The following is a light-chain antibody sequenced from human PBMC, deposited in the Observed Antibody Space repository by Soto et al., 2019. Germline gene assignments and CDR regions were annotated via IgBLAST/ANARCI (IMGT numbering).Light chain of an antibody. Sequence: QSALTQPPSASGSPGQSVTISCTGTSSDVGGYNYVSWYQQHPGKAPKLMIYEVSKRPSGVPDRFSGSKSGNTASLTVSGLQAEDEADYYCSSYAGSCLIVFGTGTKLTVL. CDR1: SSDVGGYNY. J-gene: IGLJ1*01. V-gene: IGLV2-8*01. CDR3: SSYAGSCLIV. CDR2: EVS.